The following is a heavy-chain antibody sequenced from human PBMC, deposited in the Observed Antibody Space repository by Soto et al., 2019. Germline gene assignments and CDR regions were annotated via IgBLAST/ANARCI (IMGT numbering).Heavy chain of an antibody. V-gene: IGHV5-51*01. D-gene: IGHD4-4*01. J-gene: IGHJ6*02. CDR2: IYPGDSDT. Sequence: GESLKISCKGSGYSFTSYWIGWVRQMPGKGLEWMGIIYPGDSDTRYSPSFQGQVTISADKSISTAYLQWSSLKASDTAMYYCARRGSRIRTTPTHHGMDVWGQGTTVTVSS. CDR3: ARRGSRIRTTPTHHGMDV. CDR1: GYSFTSYW.